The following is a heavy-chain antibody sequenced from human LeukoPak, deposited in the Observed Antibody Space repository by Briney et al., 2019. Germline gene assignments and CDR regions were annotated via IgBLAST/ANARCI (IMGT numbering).Heavy chain of an antibody. CDR3: ARDRRYYDSSGYYYEPYYFDY. J-gene: IGHJ4*02. CDR1: GYTFTGYY. D-gene: IGHD3-22*01. Sequence: GASLKVSCKASGYTFTGYYIHWVRQAPGQGLEWMGWINPNSGGTNYAQKFQGRVTMTRDTSISTAYMELSRLRSDDTAVYYCARDRRYYDSSGYYYEPYYFDYWGQGTLVTVSS. CDR2: INPNSGGT. V-gene: IGHV1-2*02.